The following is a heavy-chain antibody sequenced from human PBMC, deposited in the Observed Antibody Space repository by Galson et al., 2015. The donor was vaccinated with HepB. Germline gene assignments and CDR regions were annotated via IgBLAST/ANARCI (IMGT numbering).Heavy chain of an antibody. J-gene: IGHJ6*02. V-gene: IGHV6-1*01. Sequence: CAISGDSVSSHSAAWNWIRQSPSRGLEWLGRTYYRSKWYNDYAVSVKSRITINPDTSKNQFSLQLNSVTPEDTAVYYCARDLAVADHYYYGMDVWGQGTTVTVSS. CDR1: GDSVSSHSAA. CDR2: TYYRSKWYN. CDR3: ARDLAVADHYYYGMDV. D-gene: IGHD6-19*01.